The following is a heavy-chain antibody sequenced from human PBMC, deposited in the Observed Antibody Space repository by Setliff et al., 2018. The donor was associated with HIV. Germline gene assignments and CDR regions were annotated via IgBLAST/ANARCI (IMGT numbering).Heavy chain of an antibody. J-gene: IGHJ4*02. D-gene: IGHD3-22*01. CDR2: VYFTGTPTRRLSEYNPYRENPTRGTT. V-gene: IGHV4-59*11. CDR3: ARGAAQDSSGYYYDSSGYYIDH. CDR1: GGSIRNHY. Sequence: SETLSLTCTVSGGSIRNHYWSWVRQAPGKGLEWIGNVYFTGTPTRRLSEYNPYRENPTRGTTDYNPSLRSRVTISLDVSKSQFYLRLTSVTAADTAVYYCARGAAQDSSGYYYDSSGYYIDHGGQGTLVTVSS.